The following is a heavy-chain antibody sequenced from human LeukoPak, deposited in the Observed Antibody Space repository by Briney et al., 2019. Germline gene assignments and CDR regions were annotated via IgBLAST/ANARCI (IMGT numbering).Heavy chain of an antibody. Sequence: GGSLRLSCATSGFTFRIYAFHWVRQAPGKGLEWVGVMSFDGNNKYYADSVKGRFTISRDNSKNMVFLQVSSLRPEDTAVYYCARGGASTYSSGFDYWGQGTLVTVSS. CDR2: MSFDGNNK. V-gene: IGHV3-30*04. J-gene: IGHJ4*02. D-gene: IGHD6-19*01. CDR1: GFTFRIYA. CDR3: ARGGASTYSSGFDY.